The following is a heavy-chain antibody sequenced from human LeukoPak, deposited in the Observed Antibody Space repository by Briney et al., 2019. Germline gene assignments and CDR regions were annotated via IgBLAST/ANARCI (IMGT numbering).Heavy chain of an antibody. V-gene: IGHV3-7*01. Sequence: PGGSLRLSCAASGFTFNIYWMTWVRQAPGKGLEWVANMKADGSEKHYEESVKGRFTIFRDNARNSLYLQMDSLRAEDTAVYYCARYHLGSYFRDPFDHWGQGTLVTVSS. CDR2: MKADGSEK. D-gene: IGHD3-10*01. CDR3: ARYHLGSYFRDPFDH. J-gene: IGHJ4*02. CDR1: GFTFNIYW.